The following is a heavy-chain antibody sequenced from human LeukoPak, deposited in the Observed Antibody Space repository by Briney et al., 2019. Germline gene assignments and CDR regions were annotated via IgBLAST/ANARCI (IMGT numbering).Heavy chain of an antibody. CDR2: INHSGST. CDR1: GGSFSGYY. D-gene: IGHD5-18*01. Sequence: SETLSLTCADYGGSFSGYYWSWIRQPPGKGLEWIGEINHSGSTNYNPSLKSRVTISVDTSKNQFSLKLSSVTAADTAVYYCARVGRGYSYGLYYYYGMDVWGHGTTVTVSS. J-gene: IGHJ6*02. CDR3: ARVGRGYSYGLYYYYGMDV. V-gene: IGHV4-34*01.